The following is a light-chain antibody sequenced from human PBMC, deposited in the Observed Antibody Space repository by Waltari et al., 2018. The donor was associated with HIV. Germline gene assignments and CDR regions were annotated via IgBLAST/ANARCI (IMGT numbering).Light chain of an antibody. CDR1: NSNIGNNQ. CDR3: GAWDSSLSAVV. V-gene: IGLV1-51*01. Sequence: QSVLPQPPSVSAAPGQKVTISCSGSNSNIGNNQVSCYQQLPGTAPKLLIYDNNKRPSGIPDRFSASKSGTSATLGITGLQTGDEAEYYCGAWDSSLSAVVFGTGTKVTVL. J-gene: IGLJ1*01. CDR2: DNN.